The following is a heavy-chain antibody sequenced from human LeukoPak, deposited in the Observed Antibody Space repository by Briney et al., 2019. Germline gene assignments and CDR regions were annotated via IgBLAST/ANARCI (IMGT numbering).Heavy chain of an antibody. Sequence: SSETLSLTCTVSGGSISNYYWSWIRQPPGKGLEWIGCIYYSGSTNYNPSLKSRVTISLDTSKNQFSLKLSSVTAADTAVYYCARGQVGAHDYWGQGTLVTVSS. J-gene: IGHJ4*02. V-gene: IGHV4-59*01. CDR1: GGSISNYY. CDR3: ARGQVGAHDY. D-gene: IGHD1-26*01. CDR2: IYYSGST.